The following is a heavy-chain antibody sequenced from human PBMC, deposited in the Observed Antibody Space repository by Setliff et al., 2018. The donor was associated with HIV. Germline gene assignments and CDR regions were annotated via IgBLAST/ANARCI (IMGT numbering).Heavy chain of an antibody. J-gene: IGHJ4*02. CDR2: ISSDGTSK. CDR1: GSTFSNHW. CDR3: ARQGNWEFDY. V-gene: IGHV3-74*01. D-gene: IGHD7-27*01. Sequence: PGGSLRLSCAASGSTFSNHWMYWARQVPGKGLVWVSRISSDGTSKSYADSVKGRFTISRDNTKNTLYLQMNSLRVEDTALYYCARQGNWEFDYWGQGTLVTVSS.